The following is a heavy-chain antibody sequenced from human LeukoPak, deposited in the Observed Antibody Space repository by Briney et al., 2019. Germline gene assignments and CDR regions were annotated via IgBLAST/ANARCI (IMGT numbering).Heavy chain of an antibody. CDR2: INHSGST. V-gene: IGHV4-34*01. Sequence: SETLSLTCAVYGGSFSGYYWSWIRQPPGKGLEWIGEINHSGSTNYNPSLKSRVTISVDTSKNQFSLKLSSVTAADTAVYYCARGSSRARYFDLVATTTRKYYFDYWGRGTLVTVSS. J-gene: IGHJ4*02. CDR1: GGSFSGYY. CDR3: ARGSSRARYFDLVATTTRKYYFDY. D-gene: IGHD5-12*01.